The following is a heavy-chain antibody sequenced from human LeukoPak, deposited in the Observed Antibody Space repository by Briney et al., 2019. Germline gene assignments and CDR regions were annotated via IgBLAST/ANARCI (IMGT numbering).Heavy chain of an antibody. D-gene: IGHD5-12*01. J-gene: IGHJ4*02. Sequence: PGGSLRLSCAASGFTFSSYWMHWVCQAPGKGLVWVSRINSDGSSTSYADSVKGRFTISRDNAKNTLYLQMNSLRAEDTAVYYCARGGYDLCFDYWGQGTLVTVSS. CDR1: GFTFSSYW. CDR2: INSDGSST. V-gene: IGHV3-74*01. CDR3: ARGGYDLCFDY.